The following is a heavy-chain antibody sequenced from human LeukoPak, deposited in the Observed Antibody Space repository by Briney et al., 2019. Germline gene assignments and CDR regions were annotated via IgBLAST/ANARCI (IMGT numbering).Heavy chain of an antibody. J-gene: IGHJ4*02. CDR3: ARVGAAAGTWDY. CDR2: IIPIFGTA. V-gene: IGHV1-69*05. CDR1: GGTFSSYA. Sequence: SMKVSCKASGGTFSSYAISWVRHAPGQGLEWMGGIIPIFGTANYAQKFQGRVTITTDESTSTAYMELSSLRSEDTAVYYCARVGAAAGTWDYWGQGSLVTVSS. D-gene: IGHD6-13*01.